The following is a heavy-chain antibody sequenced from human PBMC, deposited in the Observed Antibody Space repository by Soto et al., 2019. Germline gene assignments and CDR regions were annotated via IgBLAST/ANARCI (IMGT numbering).Heavy chain of an antibody. CDR1: GFPFSIYS. D-gene: IGHD6-19*01. CDR3: ARSVEGHFDY. Sequence: EVQLVASGGGLVQPGGSLRLTCVASGFPFSIYSMNWVRQAPGKGLEWSSYITSDTNTIKYADSVKGRFTISRDNAKNLVYLQMNSLRDEDTAVYFCARSVEGHFDYWGQGTVVTFSS. CDR2: ITSDTNTI. J-gene: IGHJ4*02. V-gene: IGHV3-48*02.